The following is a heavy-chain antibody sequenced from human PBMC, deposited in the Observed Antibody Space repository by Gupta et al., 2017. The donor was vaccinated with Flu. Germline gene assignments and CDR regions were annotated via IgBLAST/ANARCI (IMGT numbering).Heavy chain of an antibody. CDR1: GYSFTAYG. Sequence: QVHLVQSGGEVKKPGASVKVSCKTSGYSFTAYGISWVRQASGQGREWMGWLSAYYGNTNYAQKFQGRVTMTTDTSTSTAYMELRTLRSDDTAIYYCARVLGVAYDSSGSYYAFDIWGQGTMVTVSS. D-gene: IGHD3-22*01. V-gene: IGHV1-18*01. J-gene: IGHJ3*02. CDR3: ARVLGVAYDSSGSYYAFDI. CDR2: LSAYYGNT.